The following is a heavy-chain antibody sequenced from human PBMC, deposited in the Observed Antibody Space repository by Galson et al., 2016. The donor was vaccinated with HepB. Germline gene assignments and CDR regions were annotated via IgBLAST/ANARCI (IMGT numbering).Heavy chain of an antibody. Sequence: LRLSCAASGFTFSSYSMSWIRQHPGKGLEWIGYIYYTGRAYYNPSLKTRIVISVATSKNQFSLKLSSVTAADTGVYYCARDISAVNRVGYYGMDVWGQGTTVTVS. D-gene: IGHD6-13*01. V-gene: IGHV4-31*02. J-gene: IGHJ6*02. CDR2: IYYTGRA. CDR3: ARDISAVNRVGYYGMDV. CDR1: GFTFSSYS.